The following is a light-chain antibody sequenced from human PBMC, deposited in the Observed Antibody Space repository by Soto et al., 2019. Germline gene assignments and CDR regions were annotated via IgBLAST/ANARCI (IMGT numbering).Light chain of an antibody. V-gene: IGKV1-5*03. J-gene: IGKJ1*01. Sequence: EIQMTQSPSTLSGSLGDRFTITCRASQTISSWLAWYQQKPGKAPKLLIYKASTLKSGVPSRSSGSGSGTEFTLTISSLQPDDFATYYCQHYNSYSEAFGQGTKV. CDR2: KAS. CDR1: QTISSW. CDR3: QHYNSYSEA.